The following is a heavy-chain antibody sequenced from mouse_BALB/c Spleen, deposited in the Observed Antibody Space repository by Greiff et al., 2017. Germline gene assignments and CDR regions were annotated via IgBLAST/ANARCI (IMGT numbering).Heavy chain of an antibody. J-gene: IGHJ3*01. D-gene: IGHD1-2*01. V-gene: IGHV2-9*02. CDR2: IWAGGST. CDR3: ARVSTATLAY. Sequence: VKLMESGPGLVAPSQSLSITCTVSGFSLTSYGVHWVRQPPGKGLEWLGVIWAGGSTNYNSALMSRLSISKGNSKSQVFLKMNSLQTDDTAMYYCARVSTATLAYWGQGTLVTVSA. CDR1: GFSLTSYG.